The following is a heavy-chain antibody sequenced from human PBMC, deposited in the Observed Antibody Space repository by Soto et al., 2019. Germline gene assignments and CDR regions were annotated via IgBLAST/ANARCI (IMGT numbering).Heavy chain of an antibody. CDR3: VRGGVEDTSMVWLYYYYYGMYV. CDR1: GGTFSSYA. D-gene: IGHD5-18*01. V-gene: IGHV1-69*13. Sequence: SSVKVSCKASGGTFSSYAISWVRQAPGQGLEWMGGIIPIFGTANYAQKFQGRVTITADESTSTAYMELSSLRSEDTAVYYCVRGGVEDTSMVWLYYYYYGMYVWAQGSSVTVS. CDR2: IIPIFGTA. J-gene: IGHJ6*02.